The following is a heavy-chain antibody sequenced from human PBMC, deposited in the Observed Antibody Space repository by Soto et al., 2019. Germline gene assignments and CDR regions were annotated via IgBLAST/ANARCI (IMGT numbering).Heavy chain of an antibody. D-gene: IGHD1-26*01. J-gene: IGHJ4*02. CDR2: ISNNGSNK. CDR3: ANGFGNYWAFDY. CDR1: GFSFSTYG. Sequence: QVHLVESGGGVVQPGRSLRLSCAASGFSFSTYGMHWVRQAPGKGLEWVAFISNNGSNKYYADQVKGRFTISRDNSKNTLYLQMISLRAEDTAVYYCANGFGNYWAFDYGGQGTLVTVSS. V-gene: IGHV3-30*18.